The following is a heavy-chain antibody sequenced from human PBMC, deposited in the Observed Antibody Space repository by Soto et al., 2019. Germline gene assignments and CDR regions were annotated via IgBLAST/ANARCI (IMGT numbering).Heavy chain of an antibody. V-gene: IGHV3-48*03. CDR1: GFTFSSYE. D-gene: IGHD4-17*01. Sequence: EVQLVESGGGLVQPGGSLRLSCAVSGFTFSSYEMNWVRQAPGKGLEWVSYISSSGSDIYYADSVKGRFTISRDNAKNSLYLQMNSLRAEDTAVYYCARGDYGDYGYCFDYWGQGTLVTVSS. CDR2: ISSSGSDI. J-gene: IGHJ4*02. CDR3: ARGDYGDYGYCFDY.